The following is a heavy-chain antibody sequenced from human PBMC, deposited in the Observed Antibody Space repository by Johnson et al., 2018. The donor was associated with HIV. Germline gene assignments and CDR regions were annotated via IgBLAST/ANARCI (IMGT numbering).Heavy chain of an antibody. Sequence: QMLLVESAGGLVKPGGSLRLSCAASGFTFSSYAMHWVRQAPGKGLEWVAIMSYYGSNKYYADYVKGRFTISRDNSKNTLYLQMNSLRAEDTAVYYCARDQAGTTDDAFDIWGQWTMVPVSS. CDR1: GFTFSSYA. CDR2: MSYYGSNK. J-gene: IGHJ3*02. CDR3: ARDQAGTTDDAFDI. V-gene: IGHV3-30-3*01. D-gene: IGHD1-7*01.